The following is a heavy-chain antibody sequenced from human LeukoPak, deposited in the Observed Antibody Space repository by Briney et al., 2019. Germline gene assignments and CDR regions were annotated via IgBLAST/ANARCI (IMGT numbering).Heavy chain of an antibody. J-gene: IGHJ3*02. CDR3: ARLELTIFGVAPDAFDI. V-gene: IGHV4-34*01. CDR1: GGSISSYY. CDR2: INHSGST. D-gene: IGHD3-3*01. Sequence: PSETLSLTCTVSGGSISSYYWSWIWQPPGKGLEWIGEINHSGSTNYNPSLKSRVTISVDTSKNQFSQKLSSVTAADTAVYYCARLELTIFGVAPDAFDIWGQGTMVTVSS.